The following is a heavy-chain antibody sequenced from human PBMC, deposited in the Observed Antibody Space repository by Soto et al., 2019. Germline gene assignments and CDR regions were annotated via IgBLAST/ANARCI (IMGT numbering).Heavy chain of an antibody. CDR3: ARLRITMVRGVTLFRWFDP. D-gene: IGHD3-10*01. CDR1: GGSISSYY. V-gene: IGHV4-59*01. CDR2: IYYSGST. Sequence: QVQLQESGPGLVKPSETLSLTCTVSGGSISSYYWSWIRQPPGKGLEWIGYIYYSGSTNYNPSLKSRVTISVDTSKNQFSLKLSSVTAADTAVYYCARLRITMVRGVTLFRWFDPWGQGTLVTVSS. J-gene: IGHJ5*02.